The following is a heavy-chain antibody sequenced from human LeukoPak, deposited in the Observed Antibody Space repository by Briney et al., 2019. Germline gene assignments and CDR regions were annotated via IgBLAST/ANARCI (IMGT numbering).Heavy chain of an antibody. V-gene: IGHV3-30*03. Sequence: PGGSLRLSCAASGFIFSSYWMHWVRQAPGKGLVWVAVISYDGRNNYYADSVRGRLTISRDNSRNTLYLQMNSLRADDTAVYYCARAPAGVMFRTYGMDVWGQGTTVTVSS. D-gene: IGHD4-23*01. CDR3: ARAPAGVMFRTYGMDV. CDR1: GFIFSSYW. CDR2: ISYDGRNN. J-gene: IGHJ6*02.